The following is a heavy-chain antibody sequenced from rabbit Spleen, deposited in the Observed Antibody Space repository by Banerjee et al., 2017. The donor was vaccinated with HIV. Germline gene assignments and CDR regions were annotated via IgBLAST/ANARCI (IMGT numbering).Heavy chain of an antibody. J-gene: IGHJ3*01. CDR2: INTGSGST. D-gene: IGHD1-1*01. CDR3: ARWGNGGGYYGLNL. V-gene: IGHV1S47*01. CDR1: GFTFSSYW. Sequence: QEQLVESGGDLVQPEGSLTLTCKASGFTFSSYWMSWVRQAPGKGLEWIGNINTGSGSTDYASWVNGRFSISRSTSLNTVTLQMTSLTAADTATYFCARWGNGGGYYGLNLWGQGTLVTVS.